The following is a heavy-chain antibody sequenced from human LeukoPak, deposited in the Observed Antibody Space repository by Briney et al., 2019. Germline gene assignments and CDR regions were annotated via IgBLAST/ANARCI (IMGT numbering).Heavy chain of an antibody. CDR2: INHSGST. V-gene: IGHV4-34*01. CDR3: ARHDHYYGSGKGFDY. CDR1: GGSFSGYY. Sequence: SETLSLTCAVYGGSFSGYYWSWIRQPPGKGLEWIGEINHSGSTNYNPSLKSRVTISVDTSKNQFSLKLSSVTAADTAVYYCARHDHYYGSGKGFDYWGQGTLVTVSS. D-gene: IGHD3-10*01. J-gene: IGHJ4*02.